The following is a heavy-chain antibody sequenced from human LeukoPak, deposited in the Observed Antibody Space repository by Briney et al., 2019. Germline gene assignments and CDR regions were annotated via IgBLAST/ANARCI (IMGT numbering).Heavy chain of an antibody. CDR1: GFTFSTYA. CDR3: SVLPPGH. Sequence: PGGSLRLSCAASGFTFSTYAMSWVRQAPGKWLEWVSSITGSGGSTYYADSVKGRFTISRDNSKNTLYLQMNSLRAEDTAVYYCSVLPPGHWGQGTLVPVSS. V-gene: IGHV3-23*01. CDR2: ITGSGGST. J-gene: IGHJ1*01. D-gene: IGHD3-3*01.